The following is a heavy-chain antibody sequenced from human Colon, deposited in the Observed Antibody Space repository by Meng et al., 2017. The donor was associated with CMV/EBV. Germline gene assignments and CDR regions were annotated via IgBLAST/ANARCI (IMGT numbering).Heavy chain of an antibody. CDR2: INHSDST. CDR3: ARGRRVVVPAAMGSYFDY. V-gene: IGHV4-34*01. J-gene: IGHJ4*02. Sequence: GSFSGYYWSWIRQPPGKGLEWIGEINHSDSTNYNPSLKSRVTISVDTSKNQFSLKLSSVTAADTAVYYCARGRRVVVPAAMGSYFDYWGQGTLVTVSS. CDR1: GSFSGYY. D-gene: IGHD2-2*01.